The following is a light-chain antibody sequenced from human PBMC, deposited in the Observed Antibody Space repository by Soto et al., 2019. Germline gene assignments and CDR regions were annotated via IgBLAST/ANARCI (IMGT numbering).Light chain of an antibody. CDR1: QSVRSH. J-gene: IGKJ1*01. Sequence: EIVLTQSPGTLSLSPGERATLSCRASQSVRSHLAWYQQKPGQAPRLLIYGASTRATGIPARFSGSGSGTEFTLTISSLQSEDFAVYYCQQYNNWPQTFGQGTKVDIK. V-gene: IGKV3-15*01. CDR2: GAS. CDR3: QQYNNWPQT.